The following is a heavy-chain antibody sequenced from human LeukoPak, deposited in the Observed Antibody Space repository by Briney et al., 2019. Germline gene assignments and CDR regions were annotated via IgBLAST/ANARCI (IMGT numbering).Heavy chain of an antibody. J-gene: IGHJ4*02. CDR3: ARRSYYGSGSYYSY. CDR2: ISSSSSTI. Sequence: GGSLRLSCAASGFTFSSYSMNWVRQAPGKGLEWVSYISSSSSTIYYADSVKSRFTISRDNAKNSLYLQMNSLRAEDTAVYYCARRSYYGSGSYYSYWGQGTLVTVSS. V-gene: IGHV3-48*01. CDR1: GFTFSSYS. D-gene: IGHD3-10*01.